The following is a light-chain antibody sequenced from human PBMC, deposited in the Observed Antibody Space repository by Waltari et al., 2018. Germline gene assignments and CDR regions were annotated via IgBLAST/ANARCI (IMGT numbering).Light chain of an antibody. Sequence: DTQMTQSPSTLSASVGDRVTITCRASQSIRYWLAWYQQKPGKAPKVLIYKSFTLQSGVPSRFSCSGSETEFILTISSLQPDDFATYFCEQYKIWPYTLGQGTTLEI. J-gene: IGKJ2*01. CDR3: EQYKIWPYT. V-gene: IGKV1-5*03. CDR2: KSF. CDR1: QSIRYW.